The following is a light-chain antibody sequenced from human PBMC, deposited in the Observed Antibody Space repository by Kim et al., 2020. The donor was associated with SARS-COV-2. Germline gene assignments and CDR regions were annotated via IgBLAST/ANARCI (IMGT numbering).Light chain of an antibody. V-gene: IGKV4-1*01. CDR2: WAS. J-gene: IGKJ2*01. Sequence: RATSNCKSSQSVVYSSNNQNYLAWYQQKPGQPPKLLIYWASTREYGVPDRFSGSGSGTDFTLTISSLQAEDVAVYYCQQYYSTPYTFGQGTKLEI. CDR3: QQYYSTPYT. CDR1: QSVVYSSNNQNY.